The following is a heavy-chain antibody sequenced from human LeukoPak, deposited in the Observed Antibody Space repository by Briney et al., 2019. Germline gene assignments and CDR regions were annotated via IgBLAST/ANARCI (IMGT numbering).Heavy chain of an antibody. V-gene: IGHV3-53*05. D-gene: IGHD3-22*01. Sequence: GGSLRLSCAASGFTVGSSYMNWVRQAPGKGLERVSLIYGGGNTYYADSVKGRFSISRDNSKNTLYLQMNSLRPEDTAVYYCTRGPGLYDTSYLDYWGQGTLVTVSS. CDR1: GFTVGSSY. J-gene: IGHJ4*02. CDR3: TRGPGLYDTSYLDY. CDR2: IYGGGNT.